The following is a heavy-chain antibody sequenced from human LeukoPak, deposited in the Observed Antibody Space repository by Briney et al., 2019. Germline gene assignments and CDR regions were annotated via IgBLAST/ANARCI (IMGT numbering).Heavy chain of an antibody. J-gene: IGHJ4*02. V-gene: IGHV6-1*01. CDR3: ARLLGYCSSTSCYYYSDY. CDR1: GDSVSSNSAA. Sequence: SQTLSLTCAISGDSVSSNSAAWNWIRQSPSRGLEWLGRTYYRSKWYNDYAVSVKSRITINPDTSKNQFSLQLNSVTPEDTAVYYCARLLGYCSSTSCYYYSDYWGQGTLVTVSS. CDR2: TYYRSKWYN. D-gene: IGHD2-2*01.